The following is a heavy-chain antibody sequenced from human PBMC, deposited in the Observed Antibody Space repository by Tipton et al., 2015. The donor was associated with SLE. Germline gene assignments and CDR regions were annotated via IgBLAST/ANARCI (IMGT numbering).Heavy chain of an antibody. Sequence: TLSLTCTVSGGSISNFYYSWIRQPPGKGLEWIGYIYYSGSTNYNPSLKSRVTISVDTSKNQFSLKLSSVTAADTAVYYCARGSSSSSYYYYYMDVWGKGTTVTVSS. D-gene: IGHD6-6*01. CDR1: GGSISNFY. V-gene: IGHV4-59*01. CDR2: IYYSGST. CDR3: ARGSSSSSYYYYYMDV. J-gene: IGHJ6*03.